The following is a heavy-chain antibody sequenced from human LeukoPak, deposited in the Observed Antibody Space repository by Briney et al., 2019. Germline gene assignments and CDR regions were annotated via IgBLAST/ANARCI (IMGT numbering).Heavy chain of an antibody. CDR1: GYTFTGYY. J-gene: IGHJ4*02. D-gene: IGHD6-13*01. Sequence: GASVKVSFKASGYTFTGYYMHWVRQAPGQGLEWMGWINPNSGGTNYAQKFQGRVTMTRDTSISTAYMELSGLRSDDTAVYYCARVFGRQTLDSSSWYYFDYWGQGTLVTVSS. CDR2: INPNSGGT. CDR3: ARVFGRQTLDSSSWYYFDY. V-gene: IGHV1-2*02.